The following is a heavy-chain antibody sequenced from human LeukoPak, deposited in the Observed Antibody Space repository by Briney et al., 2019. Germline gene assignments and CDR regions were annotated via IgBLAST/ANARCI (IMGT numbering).Heavy chain of an antibody. J-gene: IGHJ4*02. V-gene: IGHV4-39*01. CDR3: ARLNRQLSVY. CDR2: IYYSGST. CDR1: GGSISSYY. D-gene: IGHD6-13*01. Sequence: SETLSLTCTVSGGSISSYYWGWIRQPPGKGLEWIGSIYYSGSTYYNPSLKSRVTISVDTSKNQFSLKLSSVTAADTAVYYCARLNRQLSVYWGQGTLVTVSS.